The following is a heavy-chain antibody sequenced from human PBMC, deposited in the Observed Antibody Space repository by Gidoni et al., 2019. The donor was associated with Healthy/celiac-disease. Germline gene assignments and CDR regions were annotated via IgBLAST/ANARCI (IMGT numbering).Heavy chain of an antibody. J-gene: IGHJ4*02. D-gene: IGHD6-13*01. CDR3: ARDSEARIAAAE. CDR2: IIPILGIA. Sequence: QVQLVQSGAEVKKPGSSVKVSCRASGGTFSSYAISWVRQAPGQGLEWMGRIIPILGIANYAQKFQARVTSTADKSPSTASMELSSLRSEYTAVYYCARDSEARIAAAEWGQGTLVTVSS. V-gene: IGHV1-69*04. CDR1: GGTFSSYA.